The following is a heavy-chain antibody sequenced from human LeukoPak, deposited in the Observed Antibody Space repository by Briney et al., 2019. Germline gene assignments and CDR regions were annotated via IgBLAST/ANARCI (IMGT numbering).Heavy chain of an antibody. J-gene: IGHJ3*02. V-gene: IGHV1-69*13. CDR1: GGTFSSYA. CDR3: ATSSGSYYENAFDI. Sequence: GASVKVSCKASGGTFSSYAISWVRQAPGQGLEWMGGIIPIFGTANYAQKFQGRVTITADESTSTAYMELSGLRSEDTAVYYCATSSGSYYENAFDIWGQGTMVTVSS. CDR2: IIPIFGTA. D-gene: IGHD1-26*01.